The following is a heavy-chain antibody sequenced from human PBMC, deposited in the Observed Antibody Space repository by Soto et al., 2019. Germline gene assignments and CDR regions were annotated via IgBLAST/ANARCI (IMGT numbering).Heavy chain of an antibody. CDR3: ARDRTRSGWLYYFDY. D-gene: IGHD6-19*01. Sequence: QVQLVQSGAEEKKPGASVKVSCKASGYTFTSYAMHWVRQATAQRLEWMGWINAGNGNTKYSQKFQGRVTITRDTSACTAYMELSSMRSEDTAVYYCARDRTRSGWLYYFDYWGQGTMVTVAS. V-gene: IGHV1-3*05. CDR2: INAGNGNT. J-gene: IGHJ4*02. CDR1: GYTFTSYA.